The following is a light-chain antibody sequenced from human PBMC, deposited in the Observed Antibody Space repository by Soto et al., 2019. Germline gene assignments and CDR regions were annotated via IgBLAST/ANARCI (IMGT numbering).Light chain of an antibody. V-gene: IGKV3-15*01. J-gene: IGKJ4*01. CDR2: GAS. Sequence: EIVLTQSPATLSVSPGERATLSCRASQSVSSDLAWFQQKPGQAPRLLIYGASTRATGLPARFSGSGSGTEFTLTISRLQSEDLAIYYCHQYNNWPLTFGGGTKVEIK. CDR3: HQYNNWPLT. CDR1: QSVSSD.